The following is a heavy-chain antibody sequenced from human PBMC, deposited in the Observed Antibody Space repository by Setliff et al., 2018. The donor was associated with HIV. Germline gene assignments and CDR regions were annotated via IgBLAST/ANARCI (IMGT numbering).Heavy chain of an antibody. V-gene: IGHV4-34*01. CDR2: INHGGDT. CDR3: ASRRGIEFYFDI. CDR1: GGSFSGYF. J-gene: IGHJ4*02. D-gene: IGHD3-10*01. Sequence: SETLSLTCTVYGGSFSGYFWSWIRQTPGKGLEWIGEINHGGDTNYNPSLKSRVTISAGSSYNHFSLKLSSVTAADTGVYYCASRRGIEFYFDIWGQGTPVTVSS.